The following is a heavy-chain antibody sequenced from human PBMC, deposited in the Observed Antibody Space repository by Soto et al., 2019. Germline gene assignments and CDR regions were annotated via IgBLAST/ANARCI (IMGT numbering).Heavy chain of an antibody. D-gene: IGHD5-18*01. Sequence: EVQLVESGGGLVQPGGSLRLSCEASGFTFRSYWMHWVRQAPGKGLVWVSGISSDGSTTNYADSVKGRFTISRDNAKSTLYLQMDSLRAEDTAFYYCARDRTAMADSWGQGTLVTVSS. CDR3: ARDRTAMADS. CDR1: GFTFRSYW. J-gene: IGHJ4*02. CDR2: ISSDGSTT. V-gene: IGHV3-74*01.